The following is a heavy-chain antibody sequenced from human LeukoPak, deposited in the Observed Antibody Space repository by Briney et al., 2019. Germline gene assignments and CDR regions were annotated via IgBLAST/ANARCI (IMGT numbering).Heavy chain of an antibody. Sequence: PGGSLRLSCAASGFTFSSYNMNWVRQAPGKGLEWVSGIIGGAGSTYYADSVKGRFTISGDNSKNTLFLQMNSLRAEDTAVYYCAHGAMYQLDYWGQGTLVTVSS. J-gene: IGHJ4*02. CDR2: IIGGAGST. D-gene: IGHD2-2*01. CDR3: AHGAMYQLDY. V-gene: IGHV3-23*01. CDR1: GFTFSSYN.